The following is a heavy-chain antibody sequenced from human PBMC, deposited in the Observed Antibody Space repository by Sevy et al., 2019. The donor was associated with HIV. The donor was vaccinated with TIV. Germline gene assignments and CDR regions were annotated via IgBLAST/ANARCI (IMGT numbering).Heavy chain of an antibody. V-gene: IGHV3-30-3*01. J-gene: IGHJ4*02. Sequence: GGSLRLSCAASGFTFSSYAMHWVRQAPGKGLEWVAVISYDGSNKYYADSVKGRFTISRDNSKNTLYLQMNSLRAEDTAMYYCARDKVAVADHPTFFDYWGQGTLVTVSS. CDR1: GFTFSSYA. D-gene: IGHD6-19*01. CDR3: ARDKVAVADHPTFFDY. CDR2: ISYDGSNK.